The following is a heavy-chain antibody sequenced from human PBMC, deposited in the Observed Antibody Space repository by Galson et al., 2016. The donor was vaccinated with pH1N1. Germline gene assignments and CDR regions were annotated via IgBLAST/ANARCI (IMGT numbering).Heavy chain of an antibody. V-gene: IGHV1-69*13. CDR1: GGTFSSYA. CDR2: IIPLFRTT. D-gene: IGHD2-2*01. J-gene: IGHJ6*02. CDR3: ATRGQLLPGPLHYYGMDV. Sequence: SVKVSCKASGGTFSSYAIGWVRQAPGQGLEWMGGIIPLFRTTNYAQRFHGRVTITADESTSTAYMEMSGLRSEDTAVYYCATRGQLLPGPLHYYGMDVWGQGTTVTVSS.